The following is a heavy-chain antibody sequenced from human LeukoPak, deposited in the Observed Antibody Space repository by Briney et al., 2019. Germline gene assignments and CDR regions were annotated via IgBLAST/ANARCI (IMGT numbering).Heavy chain of an antibody. D-gene: IGHD6-6*01. CDR3: ARDFSSSSTVYYYYYMDV. Sequence: PSQTLSLTCTLSARSITSRTYYWGWLRQPPGKGLEWFGTIYFSGTTHYNPSLKRRFPISLDTSQSQFSLKLSAVTAPHTAIYHCARDFSSSSTVYYYYYMDVWGKGTTVTVSS. J-gene: IGHJ6*03. CDR2: IYFSGTT. V-gene: IGHV4-39*07. CDR1: ARSITSRTYY.